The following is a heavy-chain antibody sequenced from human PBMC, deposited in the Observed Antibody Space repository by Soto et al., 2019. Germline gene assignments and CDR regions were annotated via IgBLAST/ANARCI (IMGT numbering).Heavy chain of an antibody. V-gene: IGHV3-23*04. D-gene: IGHD2-2*01. CDR1: GFTFSVHA. CDR2: ISDSGDTT. J-gene: IGHJ6*02. CDR3: AKGGDCSSANCNLVMYYNMDV. Sequence: EVQVVESGGGLVQPGGSLRLSCGASGFTFSVHAMTWVRQAPGKGLEWVSGISDSGDTTYYADSVKGRFTISRDNSKNTVYLQMNTLKPEDTAVYYCAKGGDCSSANCNLVMYYNMDVWGQGTTVTVSS.